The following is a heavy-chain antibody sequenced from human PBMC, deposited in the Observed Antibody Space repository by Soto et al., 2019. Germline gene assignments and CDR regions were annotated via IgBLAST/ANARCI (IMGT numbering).Heavy chain of an antibody. J-gene: IGHJ4*02. CDR1: GYTFTSYD. V-gene: IGHV1-8*01. CDR2: MNPNSGNT. CDR3: ARGLSGGDSSGYDFDY. D-gene: IGHD3-22*01. Sequence: QVQLVQSGAEVKKPGASVKVSCKASGYTFTSYDINWVRQATGQGLEWMGWMNPNSGNTGYAQKFQGRVTMTXXTXIXXAYMELSSLRSEDTAVYYCARGLSGGDSSGYDFDYWGQGTLVTVSS.